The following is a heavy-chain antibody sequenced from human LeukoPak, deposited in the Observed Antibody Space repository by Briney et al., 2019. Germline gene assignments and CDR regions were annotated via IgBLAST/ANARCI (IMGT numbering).Heavy chain of an antibody. CDR2: IYNSGST. Sequence: TPSETLSLTCTVSGGSISSYYWNWIRQPPGKGLEWIGYIYNSGSTNYNPSLKSRVTMSVDTSKNQFSLKLSSVTAADTAVYYCARETDDGFDYWGQGTLVTVSS. J-gene: IGHJ4*02. V-gene: IGHV4-59*12. CDR1: GGSISSYY. CDR3: ARETDDGFDY. D-gene: IGHD2-21*02.